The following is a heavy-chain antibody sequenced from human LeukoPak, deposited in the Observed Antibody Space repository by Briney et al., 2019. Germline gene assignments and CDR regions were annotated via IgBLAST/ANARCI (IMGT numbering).Heavy chain of an antibody. J-gene: IGHJ4*02. CDR2: LSGDGITT. CDR3: ARGIASSRSVAIDL. CDR1: DFTFSSHW. V-gene: IGHV3-74*01. D-gene: IGHD6-13*01. Sequence: GGSLRLSCAASDFTFSSHWMYWVRQAPGKGLVWVARLSGDGITTRHADSVKGRFTISRDNAKNTLYLQMNSLRVEDTALYYCARGIASSRSVAIDLWGQGTLVTVSS.